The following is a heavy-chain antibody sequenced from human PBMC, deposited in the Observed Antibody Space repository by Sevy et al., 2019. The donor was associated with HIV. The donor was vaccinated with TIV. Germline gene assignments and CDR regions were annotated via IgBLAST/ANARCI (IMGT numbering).Heavy chain of an antibody. CDR3: AKDRRDIVATITGFDY. V-gene: IGHV3-23*01. CDR2: ISGSGGST. CDR1: GFTFSSYA. Sequence: GGSLRLSCAASGFTFSSYAMSWVRQAPGKGLEWVSAISGSGGSTYYADSVKGRFTISRDNSKNTLYLQMNSLRAEDTVVYYCAKDRRDIVATITGFDYWGQGTLVTVSS. D-gene: IGHD5-12*01. J-gene: IGHJ4*02.